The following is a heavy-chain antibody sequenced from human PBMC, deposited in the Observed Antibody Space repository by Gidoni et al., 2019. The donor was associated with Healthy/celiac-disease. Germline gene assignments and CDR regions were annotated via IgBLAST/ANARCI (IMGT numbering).Heavy chain of an antibody. J-gene: IGHJ3*02. CDR2: SKHSGST. CDR1: GGSFSGYY. CDR3: ARGDILTFDAFDI. Sequence: QLQQWGAGLLTPQETLSLTCAVYGGSFSGYYWRWIRQPPGKGLEWLGESKHSGSTNYNPSLKSRVTISVDTAKNQFSLKLSSVTTADTAVYYCARGDILTFDAFDIWGQGTMVTVSS. D-gene: IGHD3-9*01. V-gene: IGHV4-34*01.